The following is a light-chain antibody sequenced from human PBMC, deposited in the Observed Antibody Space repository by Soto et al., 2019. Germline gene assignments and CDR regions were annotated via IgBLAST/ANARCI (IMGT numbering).Light chain of an antibody. V-gene: IGKV3-11*01. J-gene: IGKJ1*01. Sequence: EIVLTQSPATLSLSPGDRATLSCRASQSVSSYLAWYQQKPGQAPRLLIYDASNRATGIPSRFSGSGSGTEFTLTISSREHEDYAVYYCHQRSNCPPWTFGQGTKVEI. CDR3: HQRSNCPPWT. CDR2: DAS. CDR1: QSVSSY.